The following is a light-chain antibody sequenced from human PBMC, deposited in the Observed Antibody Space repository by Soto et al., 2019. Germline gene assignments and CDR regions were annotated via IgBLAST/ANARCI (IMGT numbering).Light chain of an antibody. CDR3: QQYNNWPWT. Sequence: EIVMTQSPATLSVSPGGRATLSCRASQSISDTLAWYQQKPGQAPRLLIYGASKRATGFPARFSGSGSGPDFTLTISSLQSEDFAVYYCQQYNNWPWTFGQGTKVEIK. J-gene: IGKJ1*01. CDR2: GAS. V-gene: IGKV3-15*01. CDR1: QSISDT.